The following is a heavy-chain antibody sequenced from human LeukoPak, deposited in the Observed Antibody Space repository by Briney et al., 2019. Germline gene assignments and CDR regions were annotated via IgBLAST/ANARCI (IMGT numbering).Heavy chain of an antibody. Sequence: GASVKVSCKASGYTFTSYAMNWVRQAPGQGLEWMGWINTNTGNPTYAQGFTGRFVFSLDTSVSTAYLQISSLKAEDTAVYYCARPPDPYYDFWSGYWAGYMDVWGKGTTVTVSS. D-gene: IGHD3-3*01. CDR3: ARPPDPYYDFWSGYWAGYMDV. V-gene: IGHV7-4-1*02. CDR1: GYTFTSYA. CDR2: INTNTGNP. J-gene: IGHJ6*03.